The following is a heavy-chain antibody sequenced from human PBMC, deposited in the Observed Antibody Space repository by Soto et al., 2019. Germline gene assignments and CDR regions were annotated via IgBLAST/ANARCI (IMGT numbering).Heavy chain of an antibody. CDR2: IYYSGST. V-gene: IGHV4-31*03. CDR1: GGSISSGGYY. D-gene: IGHD5-18*01. J-gene: IGHJ4*02. Sequence: SETLSLTCTVSGGSISSGGYYWSWIRQHPGKGLEWIGYIYYSGSTYYNPSLKSRVTISVDTSKNQFSVKLSSVTAADTAVYYCARTLRGYSYGFDYWGQGPLVTVSS. CDR3: ARTLRGYSYGFDY.